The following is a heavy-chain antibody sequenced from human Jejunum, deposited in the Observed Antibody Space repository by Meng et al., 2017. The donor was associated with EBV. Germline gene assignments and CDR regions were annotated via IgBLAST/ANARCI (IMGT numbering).Heavy chain of an antibody. D-gene: IGHD5-24*01. V-gene: IGHV1-46*01. CDR3: AGGMTIRQNWFDP. J-gene: IGHJ5*02. CDR1: GDTFTRYY. Sequence: QVQLVPSGAEVKKPGASVKVSCKVSGDTFTRYYMHWVRQAPGQGLEWMGIINPTGDSTTYAEKFQGRLTMTRDTSTTTAYMELSSLRSEDTAVYYCAGGMTIRQNWFDPWGQGTLVTVSS. CDR2: INPTGDST.